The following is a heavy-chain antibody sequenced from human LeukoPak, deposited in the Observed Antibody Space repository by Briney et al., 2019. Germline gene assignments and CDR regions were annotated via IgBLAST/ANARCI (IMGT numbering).Heavy chain of an antibody. CDR3: ASDGYCSSTSCYSYYYGMDV. D-gene: IGHD2-2*03. V-gene: IGHV3-30-3*01. CDR1: GFTFSSYA. Sequence: GGSLRLSCAASGFTFSSYAMHWVRQAPGKGLEWVAVISYDGSNKYYADSVKGRFTISRDNSKNTLYLQMNSLRAEDTAVYYCASDGYCSSTSCYSYYYGMDVWGQGTTVTVSS. J-gene: IGHJ6*02. CDR2: ISYDGSNK.